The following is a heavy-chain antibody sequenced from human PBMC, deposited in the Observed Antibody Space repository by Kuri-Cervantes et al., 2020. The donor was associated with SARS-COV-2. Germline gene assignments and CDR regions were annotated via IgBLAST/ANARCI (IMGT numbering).Heavy chain of an antibody. CDR2: IYYSGST. V-gene: IGHV4-39*01. CDR3: ARQSRFTHYVDD. J-gene: IGHJ4*02. CDR1: GGSISSSSYY. Sequence: SETLSLTCTVSGGSISSSSYYWGWIRQPPGKGLEWIGSIYYSGSTYYNPSLKSRVTILVDTSNNQFSLWLSSVTAADTAVYYCARQSRFTHYVDDWCQGSLVTVSS. D-gene: IGHD3-3*01.